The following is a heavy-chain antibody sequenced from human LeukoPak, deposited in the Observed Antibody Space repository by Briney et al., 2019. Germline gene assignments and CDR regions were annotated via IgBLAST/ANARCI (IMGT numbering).Heavy chain of an antibody. D-gene: IGHD2-21*02. CDR3: AKAPVTSYRGAFCYPFDS. CDR1: GFSLSSYA. Sequence: GGSLRLSCTVSGFSLSSYAMSWVRRAPGKGLEWVSATSSSDDGKYYADSVRGRFTISRDNSRNTMYLQMNSLRAEDAAVYYCAKAPVTSYRGAFCYPFDSWGQGTLVTVSS. J-gene: IGHJ4*02. CDR2: TSSSDDGK. V-gene: IGHV3-23*01.